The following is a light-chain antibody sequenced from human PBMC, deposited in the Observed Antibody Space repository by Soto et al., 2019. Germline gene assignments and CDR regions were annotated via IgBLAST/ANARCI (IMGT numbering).Light chain of an antibody. Sequence: EIVVTKSPATVSVSPGERATLSCSASQSVSSNLAWYQQKPGQPPRLLIYDASNRATGTPARFSGSGSGTDFTLTISSLEPEDFAVYYCQQRSDGPPFTVGPGAKVDI. V-gene: IGKV3-11*01. CDR3: QQRSDGPPFT. J-gene: IGKJ3*01. CDR2: DAS. CDR1: QSVSSN.